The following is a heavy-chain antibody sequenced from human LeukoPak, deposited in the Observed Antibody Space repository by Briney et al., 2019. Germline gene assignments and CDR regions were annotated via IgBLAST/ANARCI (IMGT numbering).Heavy chain of an antibody. CDR2: IIPILGIA. J-gene: IGHJ3*02. CDR1: GGTFSSYA. V-gene: IGHV1-69*04. CDR3: AKDRADVMTTVTTGAFDI. Sequence: SVKVSCKASGGTFSSYAISWVRQAPGQGLEWMGRIIPILGIAIYAQKFQGRVTITADKSTSTAYMELSSLRSEDTAVYYCAKDRADVMTTVTTGAFDIWGQGTVVTVSS. D-gene: IGHD4-17*01.